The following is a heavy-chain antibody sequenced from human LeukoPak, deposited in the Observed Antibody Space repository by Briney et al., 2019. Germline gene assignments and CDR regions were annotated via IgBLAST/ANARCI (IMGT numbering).Heavy chain of an antibody. CDR3: ATEAPRSYYFDY. CDR1: EDTYRYYH. V-gene: IGHV1-46*04. CDR2: VYATGGYK. Sequence: GASVKVSCKASEDTYRYYHIHWVRQAPGQGGEGVGAVYATGGYKINTQNLQGRVTITRDTSTGTVYMELSSLRFEDTAMYYCATEAPRSYYFDYWGQGILVTVSS. J-gene: IGHJ4*02.